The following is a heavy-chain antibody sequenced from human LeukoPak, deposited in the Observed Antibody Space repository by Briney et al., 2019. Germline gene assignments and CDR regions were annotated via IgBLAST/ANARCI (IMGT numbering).Heavy chain of an antibody. V-gene: IGHV1-8*02. J-gene: IGHJ4*02. Sequence: ASVKVSCKASGYTFTSYDINWVRQATGQGLEGMGWMNTNSGNTGYAQKFQGRVTMTRDTSISTAYMELSRLRSCDTAVYFCARGRPRISWYTGSDYWGQGTLGTVSS. CDR1: GYTFTSYD. CDR2: MNTNSGNT. D-gene: IGHD6-13*01. CDR3: ARGRPRISWYTGSDY.